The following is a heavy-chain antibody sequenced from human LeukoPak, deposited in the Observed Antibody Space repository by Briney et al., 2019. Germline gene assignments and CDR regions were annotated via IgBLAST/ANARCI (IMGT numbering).Heavy chain of an antibody. V-gene: IGHV4-59*01. CDR3: TRGRAYYDSTGYYY. D-gene: IGHD3-22*01. Sequence: SETLSLTCTVSGGSMTNYYWTWIRQSPGKGLEWIGHTYYSGNTKYNPSLKSRVTISIDTSKNQFSLKLSSVTAADTAVYYCTRGRAYYDSTGYYYWGRGILVTVSS. J-gene: IGHJ4*02. CDR1: GGSMTNYY. CDR2: TYYSGNT.